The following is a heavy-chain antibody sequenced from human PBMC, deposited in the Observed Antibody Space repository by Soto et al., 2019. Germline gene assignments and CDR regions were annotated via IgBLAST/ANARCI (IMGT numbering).Heavy chain of an antibody. CDR1: GYSFTIYW. J-gene: IGHJ4*02. CDR3: AGTYYYDSSGYYTFDS. Sequence: GESLKISCKGSGYSFTIYWIGWVRQMPGKGLEWMGIIYPGDSDTRYSPSFQGQVTISADKSISTAYLQWSSLKASDTAMYYCAGTYYYDSSGYYTFDSWGQGTLVTVS. CDR2: IYPGDSDT. V-gene: IGHV5-51*01. D-gene: IGHD3-22*01.